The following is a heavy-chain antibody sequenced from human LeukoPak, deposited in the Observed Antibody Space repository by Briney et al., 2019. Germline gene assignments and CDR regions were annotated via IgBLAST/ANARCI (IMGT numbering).Heavy chain of an antibody. CDR1: GFTFNSYA. V-gene: IGHV3-15*01. J-gene: IGHJ4*02. Sequence: GGSLRLSCAASGFTFNSYAMSWVRQAPGKGLEWVGRIKNKGEGETTDYAAPVKGRFTISRDDSENTLFLQMHSLETEDTALYYCVWNSEHYFDFWGQGSLVTVSS. CDR3: VWNSEHYFDF. D-gene: IGHD1-7*01. CDR2: IKNKGEGETT.